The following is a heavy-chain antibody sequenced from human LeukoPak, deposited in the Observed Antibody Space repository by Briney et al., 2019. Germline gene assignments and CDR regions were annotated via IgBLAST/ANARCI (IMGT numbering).Heavy chain of an antibody. Sequence: GASVKVSCKASGYTFTSYGISWVRQAPGRGLEWVGWISAYNGNTNYAQKLQGRVTMTTDTSTSTAYMELRSLRSDDTAVYYCARSLRLGELSSAVVGYWGQGTLVTVSS. CDR2: ISAYNGNT. CDR1: GYTFTSYG. D-gene: IGHD3-16*01. CDR3: ARSLRLGELSSAVVGY. J-gene: IGHJ4*02. V-gene: IGHV1-18*01.